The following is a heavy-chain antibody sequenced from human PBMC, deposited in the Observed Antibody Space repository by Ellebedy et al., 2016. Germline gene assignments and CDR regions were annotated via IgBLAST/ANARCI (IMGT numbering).Heavy chain of an antibody. CDR1: GFTFTTYW. V-gene: IGHV3-7*04. D-gene: IGHD5-24*01. CDR2: IKQDGSEK. CDR3: ARAATYAFDL. Sequence: GGSLRLSXGTSGFTFTTYWMTWVRQTPGKGLEWVASIKQDGSEKYYVDSVKGRFTISRDNAKNSLYLQMNSLRAEDTAVYYCARAATYAFDLWGQGTMVTVS. J-gene: IGHJ3*01.